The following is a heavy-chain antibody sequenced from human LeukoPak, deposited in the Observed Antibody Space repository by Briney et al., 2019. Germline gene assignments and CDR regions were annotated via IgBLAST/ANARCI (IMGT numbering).Heavy chain of an antibody. V-gene: IGHV4-31*03. Sequence: SETLSFTCTVSGGSISSGSYYWAWIRQHPGKSLEWIGYIYYSGSTYYNPSLKSRVTVSEDTSKNQFSLKLTSVTAADTAVYYCARRAPSAGYFDLWGRGTLVSVSS. CDR2: IYYSGST. CDR1: GGSISSGSYY. CDR3: ARRAPSAGYFDL. J-gene: IGHJ2*01.